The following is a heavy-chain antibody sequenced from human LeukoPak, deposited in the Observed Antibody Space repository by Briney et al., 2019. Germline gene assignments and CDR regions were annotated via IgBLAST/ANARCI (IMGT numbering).Heavy chain of an antibody. CDR1: GFTFSNYW. CDR2: IKEDGSEK. D-gene: IGHD3-10*01. Sequence: GGSLRLSCAASGFTFSNYWMSWVCQPPGKGLQWVANIKEDGSEKYYVDSVKGRFTISRDNAKNLVYLQMNSLRVEDTAVYYCARRPFGADYWGQGTLVTVSS. V-gene: IGHV3-7*01. CDR3: ARRPFGADY. J-gene: IGHJ4*02.